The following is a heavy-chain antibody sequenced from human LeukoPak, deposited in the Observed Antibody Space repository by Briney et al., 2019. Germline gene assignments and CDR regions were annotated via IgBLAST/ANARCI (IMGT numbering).Heavy chain of an antibody. Sequence: GESLKISCKGSGYSFTSYWISWVRQMPGKGLEWMGRIDPSDSYTNYSPSFQGHVTISADKSISTAYLQWSSLKASDTAMYYCARPGINYDILTGYYTPYGMDVWGQGTTVTVSS. J-gene: IGHJ6*02. D-gene: IGHD3-9*01. CDR3: ARPGINYDILTGYYTPYGMDV. V-gene: IGHV5-10-1*01. CDR2: IDPSDSYT. CDR1: GYSFTSYW.